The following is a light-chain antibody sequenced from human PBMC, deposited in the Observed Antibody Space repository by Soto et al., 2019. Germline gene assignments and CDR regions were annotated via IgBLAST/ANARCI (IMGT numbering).Light chain of an antibody. CDR3: SSYAGRNNWA. J-gene: IGLJ3*02. CDR2: EVN. V-gene: IGLV2-8*01. CDR1: SSDVGDYNY. Sequence: QSALTQPPSASGSPGQSVTISCTGTSSDVGDYNYVSWYQQHPGNAPKLMIYEVNKRPSGVPDRFSGSKSGITASLTVSGLQAEDEADYYCSSYAGRNNWAFGGGTKLTVL.